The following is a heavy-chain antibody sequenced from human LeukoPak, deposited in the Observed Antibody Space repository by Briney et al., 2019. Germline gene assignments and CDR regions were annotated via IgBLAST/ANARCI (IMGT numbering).Heavy chain of an antibody. CDR2: ISGSGGST. Sequence: GGSLRLSCAASGFTFSSYAMSWVRQAPGKELEWVSAISGSGGSTYYADSVKGRFTISRDNSKNTLYLQMNSLRAEDTAVYYCAKTDYSNYGRYYFDYWGQGTLVTVSS. D-gene: IGHD4-4*01. J-gene: IGHJ4*02. V-gene: IGHV3-23*01. CDR3: AKTDYSNYGRYYFDY. CDR1: GFTFSSYA.